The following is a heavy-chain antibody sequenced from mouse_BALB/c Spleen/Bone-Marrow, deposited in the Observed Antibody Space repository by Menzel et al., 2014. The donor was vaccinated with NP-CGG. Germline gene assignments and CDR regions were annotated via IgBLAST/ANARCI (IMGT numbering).Heavy chain of an antibody. CDR3: ARDYGSRIYAMDY. CDR2: ISTYSGNT. CDR1: GYTFTDYA. V-gene: IGHV1-67*01. D-gene: IGHD1-1*01. J-gene: IGHJ4*01. Sequence: VQLVESGPELVRPGVSVKISCKGSGYTFTDYAMHWVKQSHAKSLEWIGVISTYSGNTNYNQKFKGKATMTVDKSSSTAYMELARSTSEDSAIYYCARDYGSRIYAMDYWGQGTSVTVSS.